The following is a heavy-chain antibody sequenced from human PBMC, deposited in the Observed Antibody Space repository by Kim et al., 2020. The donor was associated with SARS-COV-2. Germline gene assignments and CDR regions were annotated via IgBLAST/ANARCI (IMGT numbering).Heavy chain of an antibody. Sequence: ASVKVSCKVSGYTLTELSMHWVRQAPGKGLEWMGGFDPEDGETIYAQKFQGRVTMTEDTSTDTAYMELSSLRSEDTAVYYCATTLRWGRGYSGYDSGVYWGQGTLVTVSS. D-gene: IGHD5-12*01. J-gene: IGHJ4*02. CDR1: GYTLTELS. CDR3: ATTLRWGRGYSGYDSGVY. V-gene: IGHV1-24*01. CDR2: FDPEDGET.